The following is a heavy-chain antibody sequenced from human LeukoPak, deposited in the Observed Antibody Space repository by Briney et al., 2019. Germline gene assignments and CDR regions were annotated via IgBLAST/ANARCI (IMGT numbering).Heavy chain of an antibody. CDR3: ARSRYSSAWYPFDV. CDR2: IYYGGST. V-gene: IGHV4-59*08. D-gene: IGHD6-19*01. CDR1: GASVSTYY. J-gene: IGHJ3*01. Sequence: ASETLSPTCTVSGASVSTYYWSWIRQPPGKGLEWIGFIYYGGSTNYKSSLNSRVTISVDTSKNQFSLKLSSMTAADTAFYYCARSRYSSAWYPFDVWGQGTMVTVSS.